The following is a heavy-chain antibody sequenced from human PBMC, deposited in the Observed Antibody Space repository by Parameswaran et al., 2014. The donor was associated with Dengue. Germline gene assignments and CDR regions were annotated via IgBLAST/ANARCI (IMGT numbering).Heavy chain of an antibody. D-gene: IGHD1-26*01. Sequence: WIRQPPGKGLEWIGSIYYSGSTYYNPSLKSRVTISVDTSKNQFSLKLSSVTAADTAAYYCARLKPVGATDYWGQGTLVTVSS. CDR2: IYYSGST. CDR3: ARLKPVGATDY. V-gene: IGHV4-39*01. J-gene: IGHJ4*02.